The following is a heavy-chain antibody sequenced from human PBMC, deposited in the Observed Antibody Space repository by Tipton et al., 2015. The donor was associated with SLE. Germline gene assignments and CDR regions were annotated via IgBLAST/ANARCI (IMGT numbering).Heavy chain of an antibody. V-gene: IGHV4-39*07. J-gene: IGHJ6*03. CDR3: ARGGDEQVPLYYYMDV. D-gene: IGHD6-13*01. Sequence: TLSLTCTVSGDSISSSTYYWGWIRQPPGKGLEWIGSIYHSGSTYYNPSVKSRGTISVDTSKNQFSLKLSSVTAADTAVYYCARGGDEQVPLYYYMDVWGKGITVTVSS. CDR2: IYHSGST. CDR1: GDSISSSTYY.